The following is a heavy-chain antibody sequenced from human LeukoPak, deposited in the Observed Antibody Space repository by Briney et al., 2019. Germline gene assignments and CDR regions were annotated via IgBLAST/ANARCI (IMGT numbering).Heavy chain of an antibody. CDR3: VKEISEMATIPYFDY. CDR2: ISLDGEVS. Sequence: PGGSLRLSCAASGFTFDDYTMHWVRQLPGKGLEWVSLISLDGEVSYYSDSVKGRFTISRDNAKDSLYLQMNSLRAEDTALYYCVKEISEMATIPYFDYWGQGTLVTVSS. V-gene: IGHV3-43*01. CDR1: GFTFDDYT. J-gene: IGHJ4*02. D-gene: IGHD5-24*01.